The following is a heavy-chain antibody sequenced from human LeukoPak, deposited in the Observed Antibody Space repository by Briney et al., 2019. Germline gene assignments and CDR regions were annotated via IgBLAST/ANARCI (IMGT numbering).Heavy chain of an antibody. J-gene: IGHJ5*02. CDR1: GYTFTSYG. CDR3: ATSNVLRFLFDP. V-gene: IGHV1-18*01. D-gene: IGHD3-3*01. CDR2: ISVYNGNT. Sequence: ASVKVSCKASGYTFTSYGISWVRQAPGQGLEWMGWISVYNGNTNYAQNFQGRVTMTTDTSTSTAYMELRSLRSDDTAVYYCATSNVLRFLFDPWGQGTLVTVSS.